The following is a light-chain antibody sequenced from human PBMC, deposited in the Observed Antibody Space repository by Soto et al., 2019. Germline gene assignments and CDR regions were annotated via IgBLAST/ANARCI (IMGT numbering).Light chain of an antibody. Sequence: QSALTQPRSVSGSPGQSVTISCTGTSSDVGGYNYVSWYQQHPGKAPKLMIYDVSKRPSGVPDRFSGSKSGNTASLTISGLQDEDEADSYCCSSAGTYTSVFGGGTKLTVL. CDR3: CSSAGTYTSV. V-gene: IGLV2-11*01. CDR1: SSDVGGYNY. CDR2: DVS. J-gene: IGLJ3*02.